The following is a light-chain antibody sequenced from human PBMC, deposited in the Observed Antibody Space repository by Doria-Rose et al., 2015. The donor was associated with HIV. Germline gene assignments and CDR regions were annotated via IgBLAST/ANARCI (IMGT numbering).Light chain of an antibody. CDR2: DAS. CDR3: QQYGTSRGT. V-gene: IGKV3-20*01. CDR1: QCVKSSY. Sequence: EIVLTQSPGTLSLSPGERATLSCSASQCVKSSYLARYQQKPGQAPRLLIYDASTRATGIPDRFSGSGSGTDFTLTISRLEPEDVAVYYCQQYGTSRGTFGQGTRLEIK. J-gene: IGKJ5*01.